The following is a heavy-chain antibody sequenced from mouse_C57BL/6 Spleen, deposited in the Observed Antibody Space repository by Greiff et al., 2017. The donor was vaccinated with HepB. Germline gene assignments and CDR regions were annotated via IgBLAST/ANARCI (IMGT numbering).Heavy chain of an antibody. J-gene: IGHJ4*01. Sequence: VQLQQPGAELVKPGASVKVSCKASGYTFTSYWMHWVKQRPGQGLEWIGRIHPSDSDTNYNQKFKGKATLTVDKSSSTAYMQLSSLTSEDSAVYYCANYYGSSYDYDAMDYWGQGTSVTVSS. CDR2: IHPSDSDT. CDR1: GYTFTSYW. D-gene: IGHD1-1*01. CDR3: ANYYGSSYDYDAMDY. V-gene: IGHV1-74*01.